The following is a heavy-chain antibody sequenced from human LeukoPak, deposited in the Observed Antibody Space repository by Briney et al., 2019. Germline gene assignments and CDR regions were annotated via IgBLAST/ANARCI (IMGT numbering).Heavy chain of an antibody. Sequence: GGSLRLSCAASRFTFSSYAMHWVRQAPGKGVEWAAVISYDGSNNYYADSVKGRFTISRDNSENTLYLHMNSLRAEDTVLYYCARDLHGYSYGYFDYWGQGTLVTVSS. J-gene: IGHJ4*02. V-gene: IGHV3-30-3*01. CDR2: ISYDGSNN. CDR1: RFTFSSYA. D-gene: IGHD5-18*01. CDR3: ARDLHGYSYGYFDY.